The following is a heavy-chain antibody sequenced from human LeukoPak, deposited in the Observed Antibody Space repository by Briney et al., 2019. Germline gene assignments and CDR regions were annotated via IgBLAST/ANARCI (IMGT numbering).Heavy chain of an antibody. CDR2: IWYDGSNK. Sequence: GRSLRLSCAASGFTFSSYGMHWVRQAPGKGLEWVAVIWYDGSNKYYADSVKGRFTISRDNSKNTLYLQMNSLRAGDTAVYYCARRSSGTSGLDYWGQGILVTVSS. J-gene: IGHJ4*02. CDR1: GFTFSSYG. V-gene: IGHV3-33*01. D-gene: IGHD1-26*01. CDR3: ARRSSGTSGLDY.